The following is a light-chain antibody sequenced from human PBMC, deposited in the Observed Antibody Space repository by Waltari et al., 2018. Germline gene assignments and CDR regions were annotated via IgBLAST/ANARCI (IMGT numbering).Light chain of an antibody. J-gene: IGLJ2*01. CDR1: KVGDKY. Sequence: SYELTQPPSVSVSPGQTASITCSGDKVGDKYACWFQQKPGQSPVLVSYQDTKRPSGIPERFSGSNSGDTATLTISGTQPMDEADYYCQAWDSTVVFGGGTKLTVL. CDR2: QDT. CDR3: QAWDSTVV. V-gene: IGLV3-1*01.